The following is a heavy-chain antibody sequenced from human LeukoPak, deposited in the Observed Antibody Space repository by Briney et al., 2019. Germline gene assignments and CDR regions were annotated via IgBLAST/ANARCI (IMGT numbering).Heavy chain of an antibody. CDR3: ARKSVAATPRDIVYQYSYMDV. Sequence: GASVKVSCKVSGYTLTELSMHWVRQAPGKGLEWMGWISTNTGNPTYAQGFTGRFVFSLDTSVSTAYLQISSLKAEDTAVYYCARKSVAATPRDIVYQYSYMDVWGKGTTVTVSS. V-gene: IGHV7-4-1*02. CDR1: GYTLTELS. J-gene: IGHJ6*03. CDR2: ISTNTGNP. D-gene: IGHD2-15*01.